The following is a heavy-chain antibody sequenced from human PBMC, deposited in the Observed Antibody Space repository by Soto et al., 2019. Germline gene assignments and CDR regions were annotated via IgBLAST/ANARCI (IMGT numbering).Heavy chain of an antibody. CDR2: VSNDGSKK. Sequence: QVQVVESGGGVVQPGRSLRLSCAASGFAFTNYGMHWVRQAPGKGLEWVAFVSNDGSKKYYADSVKGRFTISRDNSEIIVYLHMTSLRPDDTAVFYCARDVAMPTGLGLGYWGQGTLVNVSS. D-gene: IGHD2-2*01. J-gene: IGHJ4*02. CDR1: GFAFTNYG. CDR3: ARDVAMPTGLGLGY. V-gene: IGHV3-30*03.